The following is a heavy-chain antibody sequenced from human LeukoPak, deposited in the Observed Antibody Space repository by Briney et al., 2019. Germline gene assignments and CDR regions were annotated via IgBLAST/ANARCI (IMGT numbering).Heavy chain of an antibody. D-gene: IGHD5-12*01. CDR2: IYYSGST. CDR1: GGSISSYY. Sequence: SETLSFTCTVSGGSISSYYWSWIRQPPGKGLEWIGYIYYSGSTNYNPSLKSRVTISVDTSKNQFSLKLSSVTAADTAVYYCARGASLYSGYDYYFDYWGQGTLVTVSS. V-gene: IGHV4-59*01. CDR3: ARGASLYSGYDYYFDY. J-gene: IGHJ4*02.